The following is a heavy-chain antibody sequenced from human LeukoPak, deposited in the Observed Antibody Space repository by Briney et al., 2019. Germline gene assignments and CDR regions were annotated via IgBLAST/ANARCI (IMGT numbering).Heavy chain of an antibody. V-gene: IGHV1-2*06. CDR1: GYTFIGYF. CDR2: INPNGGGT. Sequence: ASVKVSCKASGYTFIGYFMHWVRQAPGQGLEWMGRINPNGGGTIYAQKFQGRVTMTRDTSISTAHMELSRLRSDDTAVYYCARSFLPDDYWGQGTLVTVSS. J-gene: IGHJ4*02. CDR3: ARSFLPDDY. D-gene: IGHD1-14*01.